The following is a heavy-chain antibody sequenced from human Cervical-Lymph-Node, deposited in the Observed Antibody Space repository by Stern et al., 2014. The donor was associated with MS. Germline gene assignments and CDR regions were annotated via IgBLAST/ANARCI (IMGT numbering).Heavy chain of an antibody. CDR3: ARGSGTAYDLRGDY. CDR2: INPNSGST. Sequence: VQLVQSGAEARAPGASMKVSCKASGYIFTDYYLHWVRQAPGQGLEWLGWINPNSGSTNYAQNFQGRVTMTRDTSISTAYMELRWLGSADTAVYYFARGSGTAYDLRGDYWGQGTLVTVSS. D-gene: IGHD3-3*01. CDR1: GYIFTDYY. J-gene: IGHJ4*01. V-gene: IGHV1-2*02.